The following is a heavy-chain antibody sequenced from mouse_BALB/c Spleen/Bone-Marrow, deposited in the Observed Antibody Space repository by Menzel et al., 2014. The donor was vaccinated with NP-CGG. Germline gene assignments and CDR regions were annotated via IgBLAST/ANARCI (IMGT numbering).Heavy chain of an antibody. CDR2: IYPGSGNT. CDR1: GYAFXNYW. J-gene: IGHJ2*01. Sequence: QVHVKQSGAELVRPGTSVKISCKASGYAFXNYWLGWVKQRPGHGLEWIGDIYPGSGNTYYNEKFKGKFTLTADKSSSTAYMQLSSLTSEDSAVYFCARRRSLDYWGQGTTLTVSS. V-gene: IGHV1-63*01. CDR3: ARRRSLDY.